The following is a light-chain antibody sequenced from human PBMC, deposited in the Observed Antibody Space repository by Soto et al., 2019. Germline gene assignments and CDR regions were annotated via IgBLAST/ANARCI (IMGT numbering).Light chain of an antibody. J-gene: IGKJ5*01. V-gene: IGKV3-20*01. CDR3: QQHGSSPIT. Sequence: EIVMTQSPDTLSVSPVERATLSCRASQTVRNNYLAWHQQKPGQTPRLLVYGASSRATGIPDRFSGSGSGKDFTLNISSLQPEDFAVYYCQQHGSSPITFGQGTQVDIK. CDR1: QTVRNNY. CDR2: GAS.